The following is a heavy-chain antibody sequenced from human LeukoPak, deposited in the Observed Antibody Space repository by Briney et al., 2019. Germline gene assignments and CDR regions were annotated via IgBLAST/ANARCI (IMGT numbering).Heavy chain of an antibody. J-gene: IGHJ4*02. Sequence: ASVKVSCKASGYTFTGYYMHWVRQAPGQGLEWMGWINPNSGGTNYAQKFQGRVTMTRDTSISTAYMELSRLRSDDTAVYYCARVTYYYGSGSYYGVYYFDYWGQGTLVTVSS. CDR3: ARVTYYYGSGSYYGVYYFDY. V-gene: IGHV1-2*02. D-gene: IGHD3-10*01. CDR2: INPNSGGT. CDR1: GYTFTGYY.